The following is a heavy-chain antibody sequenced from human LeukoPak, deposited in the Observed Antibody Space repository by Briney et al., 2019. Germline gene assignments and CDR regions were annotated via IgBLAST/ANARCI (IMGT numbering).Heavy chain of an antibody. Sequence: SETLSLTCTVSGGSISSSSYYWGWIRQPPGKGLEWIGSIYYSGSTYYNTSLKSRVTISVDTSKNQFSLKLSSVTAADTAVYYCARLPYWYSSGWSAPDSFDYWGQGTLVTVSS. CDR1: GGSISSSSYY. D-gene: IGHD6-19*01. CDR2: IYYSGST. J-gene: IGHJ4*02. V-gene: IGHV4-39*01. CDR3: ARLPYWYSSGWSAPDSFDY.